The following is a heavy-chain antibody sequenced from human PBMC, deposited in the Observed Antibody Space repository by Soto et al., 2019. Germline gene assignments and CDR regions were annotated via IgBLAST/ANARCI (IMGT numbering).Heavy chain of an antibody. D-gene: IGHD2-21*02. J-gene: IGHJ4*02. CDR1: GDTFTDYY. Sequence: QVQLVQSGAEVKKPGASVKVSCKASGDTFTDYYIHWVRQAPGQGLEWMGTVNPSGGHTTYAQHFLGRMTMTRDTATSSLYMELTSLTSVDTAVYYCARGAHVVVVTAALDFWGQGTLVTVSS. CDR2: VNPSGGHT. V-gene: IGHV1-46*01. CDR3: ARGAHVVVVTAALDF.